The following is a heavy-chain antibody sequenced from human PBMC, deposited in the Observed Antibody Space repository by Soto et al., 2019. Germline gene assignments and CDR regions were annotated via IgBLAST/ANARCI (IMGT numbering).Heavy chain of an antibody. Sequence: SVKVSCKASGGTFSSYAISWVRQAPGQGLEWMGGIIPIFGTANYAQKFQGRVTITADESTSTAYMELSSLRSEDTAVYYCSYGDYVRPSWYFDYWGQGTLVTVSS. CDR1: GGTFSSYA. V-gene: IGHV1-69*13. D-gene: IGHD4-17*01. J-gene: IGHJ4*02. CDR3: SYGDYVRPSWYFDY. CDR2: IIPIFGTA.